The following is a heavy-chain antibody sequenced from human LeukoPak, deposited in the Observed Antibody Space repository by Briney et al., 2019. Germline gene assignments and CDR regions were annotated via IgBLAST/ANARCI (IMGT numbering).Heavy chain of an antibody. D-gene: IGHD3-10*01. CDR2: IIPIFGTA. V-gene: IGHV1-69*13. Sequence: SVKVSCKASGGTFSSYAISWVRQAPGQGLEWMGGIIPIFGTANYAQKFQGRVAITADESTSTAYMELSSLRSEDTAVYYCATDSTPMVRGIIIAFAYWGQGTQVTVSS. CDR3: ATDSTPMVRGIIIAFAY. J-gene: IGHJ4*02. CDR1: GGTFSSYA.